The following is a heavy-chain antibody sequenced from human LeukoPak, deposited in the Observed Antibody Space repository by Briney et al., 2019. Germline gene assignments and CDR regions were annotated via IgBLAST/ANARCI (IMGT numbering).Heavy chain of an antibody. J-gene: IGHJ4*02. D-gene: IGHD4-11*01. CDR2: IYTSGST. V-gene: IGHV4-4*09. Sequence: SSETLSLTCTVSGGSMSTYYWSWIRQPPGRGLEWIGHIYTSGSTNYNPPLKSRVTMSVDTSKNQFSLKLTSVTAADTAVYYCARLLRYSNYFDSWGQGTLVTVSS. CDR1: GGSMSTYY. CDR3: ARLLRYSNYFDS.